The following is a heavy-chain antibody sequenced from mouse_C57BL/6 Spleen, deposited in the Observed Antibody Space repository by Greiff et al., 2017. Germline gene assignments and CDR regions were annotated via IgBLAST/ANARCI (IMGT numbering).Heavy chain of an antibody. CDR3: ARPTVVDYYAMDY. CDR2: IYPGDGDT. Sequence: VQLQESGAELVKPGASVKISCKASGYAFSSYWMNWVKQRPGKGLEWIGQIYPGDGDTNYNGKFKGKATLTADKSSSTAYMQLSSLTSEDSAVYFCARPTVVDYYAMDYWGQGTSVTVSS. J-gene: IGHJ4*01. CDR1: GYAFSSYW. D-gene: IGHD1-1*01. V-gene: IGHV1-80*01.